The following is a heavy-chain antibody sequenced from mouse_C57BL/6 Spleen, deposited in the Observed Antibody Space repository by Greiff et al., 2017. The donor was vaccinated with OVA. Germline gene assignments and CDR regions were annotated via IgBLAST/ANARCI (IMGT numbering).Heavy chain of an antibody. CDR1: GFTFSSYA. J-gene: IGHJ3*01. CDR3: TREGYSNYPAWFAY. Sequence: EVKLMESGEGLVKPGGSLKLSCAASGFTFSSYAMSWVRQTPEKRLEWVAYISSGGDYIYYADTVKGRFTISRDNARNTLYLQMSSLKSEDTAMYYCTREGYSNYPAWFAYWGQGTLVTVSA. CDR2: ISSGGDYI. V-gene: IGHV5-9-1*02. D-gene: IGHD2-5*01.